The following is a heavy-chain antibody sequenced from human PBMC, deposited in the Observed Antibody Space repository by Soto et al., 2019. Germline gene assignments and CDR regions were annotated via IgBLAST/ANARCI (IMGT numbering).Heavy chain of an antibody. J-gene: IGHJ1*01. V-gene: IGHV4-34*01. CDR2: INHSGNT. CDR1: GGSFSDYY. Sequence: SETLSLTCAVYGGSFSDYYWSWIRQPPGKGLNWIGEINHSGNTNYNPSLKSRVSIPVDTSKNQFALKVASVTAADTAVYYCARHVRGGWYFQYWGRGTLVTVSS. CDR3: ARHVRGGWYFQY. D-gene: IGHD6-19*01.